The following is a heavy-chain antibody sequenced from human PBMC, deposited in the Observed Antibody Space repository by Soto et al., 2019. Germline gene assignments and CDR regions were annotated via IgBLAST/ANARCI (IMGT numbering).Heavy chain of an antibody. D-gene: IGHD6-19*01. V-gene: IGHV3-23*01. Sequence: GGSLRLSCGASGFTFSNFAMSWVRQAPGRGLEWVSGISASGRDIHYADSVKDRFTVSRDNSKNTLYLQMNSLRAEDTAIYYCAKGKTSGWYYFDYWGQGALVTVSS. CDR2: ISASGRDI. CDR1: GFTFSNFA. CDR3: AKGKTSGWYYFDY. J-gene: IGHJ4*02.